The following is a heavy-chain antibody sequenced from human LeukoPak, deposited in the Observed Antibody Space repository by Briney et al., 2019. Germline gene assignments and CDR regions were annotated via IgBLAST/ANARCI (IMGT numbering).Heavy chain of an antibody. V-gene: IGHV3-30*18. CDR1: GFTFSNFG. Sequence: PGGSLRLSCAASGFTFSNFGIHWVRQAPGKGLEWVAVISYDGFNQDYSDSVRGRFTISRDNSKKTVYLQMNSLRPDDTAVYYCAKLVYPGGYKDKAFLYFLDSWGQGTLVTVSS. CDR2: ISYDGFNQ. CDR3: AKLVYPGGYKDKAFLYFLDS. J-gene: IGHJ4*02. D-gene: IGHD5-24*01.